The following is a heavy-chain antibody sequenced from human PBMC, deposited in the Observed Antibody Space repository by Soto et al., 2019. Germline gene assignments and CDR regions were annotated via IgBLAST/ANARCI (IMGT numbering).Heavy chain of an antibody. J-gene: IGHJ4*02. CDR3: ARAQGSGFLVS. CDR2: IYYSGST. V-gene: IGHV4-30-4*01. Sequence: QVQLQESGPGLVKPSQTLSLTCTVSGGSISSGDYYWSWIRQPPGKGLEWIGYIYYSGSTYYNPSLRSRVTIPVDTSKNQFALKLSSVTAADTAVYYCARAQGSGFLVSWGQGTLVTVSS. CDR1: GGSISSGDYY. D-gene: IGHD3-10*01.